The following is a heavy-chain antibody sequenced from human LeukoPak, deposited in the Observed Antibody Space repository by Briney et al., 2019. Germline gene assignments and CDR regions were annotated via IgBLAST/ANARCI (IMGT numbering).Heavy chain of an antibody. CDR1: GFTFSSYE. Sequence: GGSLRLSCAASGFTFSSYEMNWVRQAPGKGLEWVSYISSSGSTIYYADSVKSRFTISRDNAKNSLYLQMNSLRAEDTAVYYCARAWGHYDSSGNSKDGTDVWGQGTTVTVSS. CDR3: ARAWGHYDSSGNSKDGTDV. J-gene: IGHJ6*02. V-gene: IGHV3-48*03. CDR2: ISSSGSTI. D-gene: IGHD3-22*01.